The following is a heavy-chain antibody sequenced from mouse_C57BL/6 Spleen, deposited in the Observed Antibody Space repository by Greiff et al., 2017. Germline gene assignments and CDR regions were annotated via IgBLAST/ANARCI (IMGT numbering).Heavy chain of an antibody. CDR1: GYTFTDYY. J-gene: IGHJ3*01. Sequence: GQRKQSGSELVKPGASVKISCKASGYTFTDYYMNWVKQSHGKSLEWIGDINPNNGGTSYNQKFKGKATLTVDKTSSTAYMELRSLTSEDSAVYYCAIICSRTRGFFAYLCQWTLVTVSA. D-gene: IGHD2-14*01. V-gene: IGHV1-26*01. CDR3: AIICSRTRGFFAY. CDR2: INPNNGGT.